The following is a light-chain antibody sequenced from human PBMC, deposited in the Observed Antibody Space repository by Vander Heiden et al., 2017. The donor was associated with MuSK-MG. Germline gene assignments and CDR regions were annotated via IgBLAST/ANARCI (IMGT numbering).Light chain of an antibody. J-gene: IGLJ3*02. Sequence: SYELTQPPSVSVSPGQTASITCSGATLGDKYACWYQQQPGPSPELVIYQDSKRPSGIPERFSGSNSGNTATLTISGTQAVDEADYYCQAWDSSINWVFGGGTKLTVL. CDR2: QDS. CDR1: TLGDKY. CDR3: QAWDSSINWV. V-gene: IGLV3-1*01.